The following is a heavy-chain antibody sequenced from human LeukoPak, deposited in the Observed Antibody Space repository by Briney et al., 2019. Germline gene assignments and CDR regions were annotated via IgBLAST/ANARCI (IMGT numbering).Heavy chain of an antibody. D-gene: IGHD4-23*01. CDR2: IIPNFGTA. CDR3: ARDPVMTTVASINWFDP. Sequence: SVKVSCKASGGTFSSYAISWVRQAPGQGLEWMGGIIPNFGTANYAQKFQGRVTITADESTSTAYMELSSLRSEDTAVYYCARDPVMTTVASINWFDPWGQGTLVTVSS. J-gene: IGHJ5*02. V-gene: IGHV1-69*13. CDR1: GGTFSSYA.